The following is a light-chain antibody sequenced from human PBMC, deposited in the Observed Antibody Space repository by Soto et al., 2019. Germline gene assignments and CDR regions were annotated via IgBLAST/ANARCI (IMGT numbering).Light chain of an antibody. J-gene: IGLJ1*01. CDR3: SSYTTSSTLHV. Sequence: QSVLTQPASVSGSPGQSITISCTGTSSDVGAYDFVSWYQQHPGKAPKLVISEVTNRPSGISDRFSGSKSGNRASLTISGVQAEDEADYFCSSYTTSSTLHVFGTGTKVTVL. V-gene: IGLV2-14*01. CDR2: EVT. CDR1: SSDVGAYDF.